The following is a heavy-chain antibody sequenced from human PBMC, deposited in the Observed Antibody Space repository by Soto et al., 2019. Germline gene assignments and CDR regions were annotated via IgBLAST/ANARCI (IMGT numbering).Heavy chain of an antibody. CDR1: GFTFDDYA. D-gene: IGHD1-7*01. CDR2: ISWNSGSI. J-gene: IGHJ4*02. CDR3: ASSPGMGTTSFDY. Sequence: EVQLVESGGGLVQPGRSLRLSCAASGFTFDDYAMHWVRQAPGKGLEWVSGISWNSGSIAYAGSVKGRFTISRDNAKNSLYLQMNSLRAEDTALYYCASSPGMGTTSFDYWGQGTLVTVSS. V-gene: IGHV3-9*01.